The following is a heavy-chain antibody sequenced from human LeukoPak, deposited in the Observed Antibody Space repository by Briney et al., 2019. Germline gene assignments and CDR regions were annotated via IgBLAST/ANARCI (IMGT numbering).Heavy chain of an antibody. CDR2: ISYDGSNK. CDR3: ARAPLKDGMDV. CDR1: GFTFSSYA. V-gene: IGHV3-30-3*01. J-gene: IGHJ6*02. Sequence: GGSLRLSCAASGFTFSSYAMHWVRQAPGKGLEWVAVISYDGSNKYYADSVKGRFTISRDNSKNTLYLQMNSLRGEDTAVYYCARAPLKDGMDVWGQGTTVTVSS.